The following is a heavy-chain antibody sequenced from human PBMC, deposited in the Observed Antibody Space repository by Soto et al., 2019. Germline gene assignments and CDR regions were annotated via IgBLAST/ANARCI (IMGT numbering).Heavy chain of an antibody. CDR2: ISAYNGNT. CDR3: AGTGPQNYYDSSGYNNWFDP. CDR1: GYTFTSYG. V-gene: IGHV1-18*01. J-gene: IGHJ5*02. Sequence: ASVKVSCKASGYTFTSYGISWVRQAPGQGLEWMGWISAYNGNTSYAQKLQGRVTMTTDTSTSTAYMELRSLRSDDTAVYYCAGTGPQNYYDSSGYNNWFDPWGQGTLVTVSS. D-gene: IGHD3-22*01.